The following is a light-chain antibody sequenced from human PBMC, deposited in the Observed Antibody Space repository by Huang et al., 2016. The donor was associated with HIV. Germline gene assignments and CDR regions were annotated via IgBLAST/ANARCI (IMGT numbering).Light chain of an antibody. V-gene: IGKV1-39*01. CDR2: GAS. CDR1: QSISSY. Sequence: DIQMTQSPSSLSASVGDRVTITCRASQSISSYLNWYQQKPGKAPNLLIYGASSLQSGVPSRFSGSGSGTDFTLTISSLQPEDFATYYCQQSYSIPPLTFGGGTKVEIK. J-gene: IGKJ4*01. CDR3: QQSYSIPPLT.